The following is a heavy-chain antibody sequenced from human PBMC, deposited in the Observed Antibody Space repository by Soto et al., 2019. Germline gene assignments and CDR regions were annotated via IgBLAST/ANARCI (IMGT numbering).Heavy chain of an antibody. J-gene: IGHJ3*02. Sequence: SETLSLTCAVYGGSFNSYFWNWVRQPPGKGLEWIGEVTPGGRSNYNPSLKSRVTISKDTSKNQFSLEVNSVTAADTAVYYCTTSGRSGPDSFDIWGQGAMVTVSS. CDR2: VTPGGRS. CDR1: GGSFNSYF. CDR3: TTSGRSGPDSFDI. V-gene: IGHV4-34*01. D-gene: IGHD1-26*01.